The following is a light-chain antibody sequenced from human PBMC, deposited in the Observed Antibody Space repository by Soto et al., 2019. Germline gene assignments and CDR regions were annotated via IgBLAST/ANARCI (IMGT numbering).Light chain of an antibody. Sequence: DIQMTQSPSSLSASVGDRVTITCRASQNISSYLNWYQQKPGKAPQLLIYAASSLQSGVPSRFSGSGSGTDFTLTISSLQPGDFATYYCQQTYRIPRTFGQGTKVEI. V-gene: IGKV1-39*01. CDR1: QNISSY. CDR2: AAS. J-gene: IGKJ1*01. CDR3: QQTYRIPRT.